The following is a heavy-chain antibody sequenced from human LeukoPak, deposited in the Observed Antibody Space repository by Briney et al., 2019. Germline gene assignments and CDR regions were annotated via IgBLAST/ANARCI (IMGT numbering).Heavy chain of an antibody. CDR2: MNPNSGNT. CDR3: ASPLTGTTRGGFDY. V-gene: IGHV1-8*01. D-gene: IGHD1-7*01. CDR1: GYTFTSYD. Sequence: ASVKVSCKASGYTFTSYDINWVRQATGQGLEWMGWMNPNSGNTGYAQKFQGRVTMTRNTSISTAYMELSSLRSEVTAVYYCASPLTGTTRGGFDYWGQGTLVTVSS. J-gene: IGHJ4*02.